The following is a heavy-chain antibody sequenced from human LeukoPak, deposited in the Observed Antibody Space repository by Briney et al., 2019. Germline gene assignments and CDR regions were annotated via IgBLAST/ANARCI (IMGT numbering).Heavy chain of an antibody. CDR3: AREGYYDSSGDYSNFDF. J-gene: IGHJ4*02. D-gene: IGHD3-22*01. Sequence: SETLSLTCTVSGGSISNYYWSWIRQSAGKGLEWIGRIYTSGSTSYHPSLKSRVTISVDTPKNLVSLKLSSVTAADTAVYYCAREGYYDSSGDYSNFDFWGQGTLVTVSS. CDR1: GGSISNYY. CDR2: IYTSGST. V-gene: IGHV4-4*07.